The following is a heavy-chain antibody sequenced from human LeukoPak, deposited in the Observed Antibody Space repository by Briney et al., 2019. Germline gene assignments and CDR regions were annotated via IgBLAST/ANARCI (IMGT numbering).Heavy chain of an antibody. J-gene: IGHJ4*02. V-gene: IGHV3-7*01. CDR2: INKDGSEK. Sequence: GGSLRLSCTASGLTFSNYWTTWVRQAPGKGLEWVATINKDGSEKHYVDSARGRFTISRDNAKNSVFLQMNSLRVEDTAVCYCTNTLATSGYWGQGTLVTVSS. CDR3: TNTLATSGY. D-gene: IGHD1-1*01. CDR1: GLTFSNYW.